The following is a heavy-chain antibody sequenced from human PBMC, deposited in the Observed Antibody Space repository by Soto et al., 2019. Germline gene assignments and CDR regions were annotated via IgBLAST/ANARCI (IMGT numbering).Heavy chain of an antibody. D-gene: IGHD2-2*01. Sequence: QVQLVQSGAEVKKPGSSVKVSCKASGGTFSSYTISWVRQAPGQGLEWMGRIIPILGLANYAQKFQGRVTITADKSTRTAYMELSSLRSEDTAVYYFARYQSTRFNGMDVWGQGTTVTVSS. CDR2: IIPILGLA. CDR3: ARYQSTRFNGMDV. CDR1: GGTFSSYT. J-gene: IGHJ6*02. V-gene: IGHV1-69*02.